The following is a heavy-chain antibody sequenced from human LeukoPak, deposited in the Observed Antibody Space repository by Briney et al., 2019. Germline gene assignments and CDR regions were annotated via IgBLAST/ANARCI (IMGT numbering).Heavy chain of an antibody. CDR1: GGSISSGGYS. CDR2: IYHSGST. Sequence: PSETLSLTCAVSGGSISSGGYSWSWIRQPPGKGLEWIGYIYHSGSTYYNPSLKSRVTISVDRSKNQFSLKLSSVTAADTAVYYCVREGSSGYDNWFDPWGQGTLVTVSS. V-gene: IGHV4-30-2*01. D-gene: IGHD3-22*01. CDR3: VREGSSGYDNWFDP. J-gene: IGHJ5*02.